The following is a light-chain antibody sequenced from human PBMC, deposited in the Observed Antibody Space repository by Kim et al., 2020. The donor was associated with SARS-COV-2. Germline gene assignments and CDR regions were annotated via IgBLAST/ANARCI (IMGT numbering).Light chain of an antibody. Sequence: PGDSAPLSCRARQSVCSPLAVYQQKPGHPPRRLIYGSSTRATGIPARFSGSGSGTEFTLTISSLQSEDFAVYYCQQYNNWPPFAFGPGTKVDIK. CDR1: QSVCSP. CDR3: QQYNNWPPFA. V-gene: IGKV3-15*01. CDR2: GSS. J-gene: IGKJ3*01.